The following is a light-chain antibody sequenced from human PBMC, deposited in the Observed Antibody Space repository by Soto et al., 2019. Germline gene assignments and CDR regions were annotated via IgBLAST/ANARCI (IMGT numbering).Light chain of an antibody. J-gene: IGLJ1*01. CDR3: AAWDDSLNGHV. CDR2: SNN. Sequence: QSALTQPPSASGTPGQRVTISCSGSSSNIGSNTVNWYQQLPGTAPKLLIYSNNQRPSGVPDRFSGSKSGPSASLAISGLQSEDEADYYCAAWDDSLNGHVFGTGTKLTVL. V-gene: IGLV1-44*01. CDR1: SSNIGSNT.